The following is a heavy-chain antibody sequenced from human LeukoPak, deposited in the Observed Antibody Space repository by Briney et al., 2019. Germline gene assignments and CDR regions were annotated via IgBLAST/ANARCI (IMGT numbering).Heavy chain of an antibody. CDR2: IYYSGST. Sequence: SETLSLTCTVSGGSISSHYWSWIRQPPGKGLEWIGYIYYSGSTNYNPSLKSRVTISVDTSKNQFSLKLSSVTAADTAVYYCARTLHGITMVRGVRSPSYYFDYWGQGTLVTVSS. CDR3: ARTLHGITMVRGVRSPSYYFDY. D-gene: IGHD3-10*01. CDR1: GGSISSHY. J-gene: IGHJ4*02. V-gene: IGHV4-59*08.